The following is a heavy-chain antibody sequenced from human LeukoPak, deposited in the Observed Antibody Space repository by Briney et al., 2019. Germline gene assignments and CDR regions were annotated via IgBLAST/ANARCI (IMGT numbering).Heavy chain of an antibody. Sequence: SETLSLTCAVYGGSFSGYYWSWIRQPPGKGLEWIGEINHSGSTNYNPSLKSRVTMSVDTSKNQFSLKLGSVTAADTAVYYCARVTRITMVRGVIPYYYYGMDVWGQGTTVTVSS. D-gene: IGHD3-10*01. J-gene: IGHJ6*02. CDR3: ARVTRITMVRGVIPYYYYGMDV. CDR2: INHSGST. CDR1: GGSFSGYY. V-gene: IGHV4-34*01.